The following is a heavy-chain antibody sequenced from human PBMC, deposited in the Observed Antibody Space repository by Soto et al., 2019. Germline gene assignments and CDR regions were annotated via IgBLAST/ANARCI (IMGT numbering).Heavy chain of an antibody. Sequence: QVQLVESGGGVVQPGRSLRLSCAASGFTFSNYGMHWVRQAPGKGLEWVAVISYDGSNKHYADSVKGRFTISRDNAKNTLYLQLNGRRAEDTAIYYCAKGSSSSWYGGHDPWGQGTLVTVSS. CDR3: AKGSSSSWYGGHDP. D-gene: IGHD6-13*01. CDR1: GFTFSNYG. J-gene: IGHJ5*02. V-gene: IGHV3-30*18. CDR2: ISYDGSNK.